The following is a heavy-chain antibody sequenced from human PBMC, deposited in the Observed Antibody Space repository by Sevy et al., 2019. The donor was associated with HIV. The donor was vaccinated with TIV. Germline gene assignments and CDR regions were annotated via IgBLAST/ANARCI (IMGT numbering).Heavy chain of an antibody. CDR3: AREKTISEGRYGMDV. V-gene: IGHV3-21*01. J-gene: IGHJ6*02. CDR2: ISSGSGFI. D-gene: IGHD3-3*01. Sequence: GGSLRLSCATSGFTFSTYNMNWVRQAPGKGLEWVSSISSGSGFIFYADSVKGRFTISRVNAKNSLDLQMNSLRAEDAAVYYCAREKTISEGRYGMDVWGQGTTVTVSS. CDR1: GFTFSTYN.